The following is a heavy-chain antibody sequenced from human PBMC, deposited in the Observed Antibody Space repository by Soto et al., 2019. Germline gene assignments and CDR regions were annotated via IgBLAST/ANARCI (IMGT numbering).Heavy chain of an antibody. Sequence: TLSLPCSVSGGSITTGGYYWSWIPPHPGKGLEWIGYIYYRGNTYYNPSLKSRVAISLDTTKNQFSLKLSSVPAADTAVYYCARARYISHYSIDNWGRGTLV. D-gene: IGHD2-15*01. J-gene: IGHJ4*02. CDR1: GGSITTGGYY. CDR2: IYYRGNT. CDR3: ARARYISHYSIDN. V-gene: IGHV4-31*03.